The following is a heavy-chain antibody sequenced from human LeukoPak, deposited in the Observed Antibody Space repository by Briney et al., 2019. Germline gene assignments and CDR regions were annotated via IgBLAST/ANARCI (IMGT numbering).Heavy chain of an antibody. CDR3: ARVSRTYSSGWYPFFY. Sequence: ASVKVSCKASGYTFTSYDINWVRQATGQVLEWMGWMNPNSGNTGYAQKFQGRVTMTRNTSISTAYMELSSLRSEDTAVYYCARVSRTYSSGWYPFFYWGQGTLVTVSS. CDR2: MNPNSGNT. CDR1: GYTFTSYD. J-gene: IGHJ4*02. D-gene: IGHD6-19*01. V-gene: IGHV1-8*01.